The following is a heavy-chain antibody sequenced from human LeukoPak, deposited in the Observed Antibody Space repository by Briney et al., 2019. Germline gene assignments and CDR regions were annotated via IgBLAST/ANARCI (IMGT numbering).Heavy chain of an antibody. Sequence: PGGSLRLSCAASGFTVSSNYMSWVRQAPGKGLEWVSAISGSASSTYHADSVKGRFTISRDNSKNTLYLQMHSLRAGDTAVYYCAKERRWLQYPYYFDYWGQGTLVTVSS. D-gene: IGHD5-24*01. CDR2: ISGSASST. CDR3: AKERRWLQYPYYFDY. J-gene: IGHJ4*02. CDR1: GFTVSSNY. V-gene: IGHV3-23*01.